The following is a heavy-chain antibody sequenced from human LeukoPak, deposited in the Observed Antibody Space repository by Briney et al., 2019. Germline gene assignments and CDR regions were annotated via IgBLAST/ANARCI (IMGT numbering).Heavy chain of an antibody. CDR3: ARGPDGAFDY. V-gene: IGHV4-59*01. CDR2: IYYSGST. CDR1: GGSISSYY. J-gene: IGHJ4*02. D-gene: IGHD1-14*01. Sequence: PSETLSLTCTVSGGSISSYYWSWIRQPPGKGLEWIGYIYYSGSTNYNPSLKSRVTISVDTSENQFSLKLSSVTAADTAVYYCARGPDGAFDYWGQGTLVTVSS.